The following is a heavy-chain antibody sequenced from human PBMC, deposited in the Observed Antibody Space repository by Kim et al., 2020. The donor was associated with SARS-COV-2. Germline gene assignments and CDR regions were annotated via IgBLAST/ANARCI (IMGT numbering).Heavy chain of an antibody. CDR1: GGSISSRSYY. Sequence: SETLSLTCTVSGGSISSRSYYWGWIRQPPGKGLEWIGSIYYSGSTYYNPSLKSRVTISVDTSKNQFSLKLSSVTAADTAVYYCARRPRLRASTIRGDVWFDPWGQGTLVTVSS. J-gene: IGHJ5*02. D-gene: IGHD5-12*01. CDR3: ARRPRLRASTIRGDVWFDP. CDR2: IYYSGST. V-gene: IGHV4-39*01.